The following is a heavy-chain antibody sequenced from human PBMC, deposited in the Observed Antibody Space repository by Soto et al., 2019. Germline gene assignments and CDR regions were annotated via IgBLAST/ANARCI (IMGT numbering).Heavy chain of an antibody. J-gene: IGHJ6*02. CDR1: GYTFTSYG. CDR3: ARDLPWLVRCVYYYYGMDV. CDR2: ISAYNGNT. D-gene: IGHD6-19*01. Sequence: ASVKVSCKASGYTFTSYGISWVRRAPGQGLEWMGWISAYNGNTNYAQKLQGRVTMTTDTSTSTAYMGLRSLRSDDTAVYYCARDLPWLVRCVYYYYGMDVWGQGTTVTVSS. V-gene: IGHV1-18*01.